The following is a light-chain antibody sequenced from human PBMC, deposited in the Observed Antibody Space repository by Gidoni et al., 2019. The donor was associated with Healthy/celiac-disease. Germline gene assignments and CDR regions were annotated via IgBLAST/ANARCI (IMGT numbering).Light chain of an antibody. J-gene: IGKJ4*01. CDR3: QQYNSYSPSLT. V-gene: IGKV1-5*03. CDR2: KAS. Sequence: DIQMTQSPSTLSASVGDRVTITCRASQSIRSWLAWYKQKPGKAPKLLIYKASSLESGFPSRFSGSGSGTEFTLTISSLQPDDFATYYCQQYNSYSPSLTCGGGTKVEIK. CDR1: QSIRSW.